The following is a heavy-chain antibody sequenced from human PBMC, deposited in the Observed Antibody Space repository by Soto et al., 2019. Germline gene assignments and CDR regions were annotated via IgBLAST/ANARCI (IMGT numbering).Heavy chain of an antibody. D-gene: IGHD6-13*01. CDR1: GYTFTSYD. CDR2: MNPNSGNT. CDR3: ARIVVAAAGTAYAFDI. V-gene: IGHV1-8*01. J-gene: IGHJ3*02. Sequence: ASVKVSCKASGYTFTSYDINWVRQATGQGPEWMGWMNPNSGNTGYAQKFQGRVTMTRNTSISTAYMELSSLRSEDTAVYYCARIVVAAAGTAYAFDIWGQGTMVTVSS.